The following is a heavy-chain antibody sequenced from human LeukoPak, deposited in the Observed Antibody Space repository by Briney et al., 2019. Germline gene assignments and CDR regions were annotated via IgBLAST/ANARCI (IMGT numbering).Heavy chain of an antibody. CDR2: IHTRGST. Sequence: TSETLSLTCTVSGSSISSYYWSWIRQPAGKGLERIGRIHTRGSTNYNPSLKSRVAMSVDTSKNQFSLKLSSVTAADTAVYYCARGQVYFDYWGQGTLVTVSS. CDR1: GSSISSYY. CDR3: ARGQVYFDY. J-gene: IGHJ4*02. V-gene: IGHV4-4*07.